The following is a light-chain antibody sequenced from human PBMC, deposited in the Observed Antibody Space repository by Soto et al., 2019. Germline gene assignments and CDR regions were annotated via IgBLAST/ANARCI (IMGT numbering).Light chain of an antibody. J-gene: IGKJ1*01. V-gene: IGKV3-20*01. CDR3: QQYDNSACT. Sequence: EIVLTQSPGTLSLSPGERATLSCRASQSVSSSFLAWYQQKPGQAPRLLIYGASSRATGIPDRFSGSGSGTDFPLTISRLEPEDVAVYYCQQYDNSACTFGQGTKVEIK. CDR2: GAS. CDR1: QSVSSSF.